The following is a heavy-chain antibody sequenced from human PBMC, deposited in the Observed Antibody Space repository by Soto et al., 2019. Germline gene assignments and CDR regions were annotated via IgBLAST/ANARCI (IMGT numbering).Heavy chain of an antibody. CDR3: AKDAAEQERGYFFTWFDP. Sequence: GGSLRLSCGTSGFTFGNYGMGWVRQARGKGLYWVSGISGSGGSTYYADAVKGRFTISRDNSKNTLYLQINSLRAEDTAVYYCAKDAAEQERGYFFTWFDPWGQGTLVTVSS. D-gene: IGHD5-18*01. V-gene: IGHV3-23*01. CDR2: ISGSGGST. CDR1: GFTFGNYG. J-gene: IGHJ5*02.